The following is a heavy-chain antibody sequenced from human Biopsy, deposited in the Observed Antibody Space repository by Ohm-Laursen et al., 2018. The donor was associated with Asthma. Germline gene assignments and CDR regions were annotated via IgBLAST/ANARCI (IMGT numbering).Heavy chain of an antibody. D-gene: IGHD3-3*01. CDR3: ARDVSFGRFLEWSSGMDV. V-gene: IGHV4-4*02. CDR1: GGSISNTNW. CDR2: IFHSGST. J-gene: IGHJ6*02. Sequence: SDTLSLTCAVSGGSISNTNWWSWVRQSPGKGLEWLGEIFHSGSTNDNPSLKSRVTMSVDKSKNQFSLKLRSVTAADTAVYFCARDVSFGRFLEWSSGMDVWGRGTTVTVSS.